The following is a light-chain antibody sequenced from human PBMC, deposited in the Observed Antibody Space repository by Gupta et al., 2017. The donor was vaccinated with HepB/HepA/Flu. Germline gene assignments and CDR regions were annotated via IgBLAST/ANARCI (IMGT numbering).Light chain of an antibody. V-gene: IGLV1-40*01. Sequence: QSVLPQPPPVSGAPGPRVTISCTGSSSNIGAGYDVHWYQQLPGTAPKLLIYGNSNRPSGAPDRFSGSKSGTSASLAITGLQAEDEADYYCQSYDSSLSVLVVFGGGTKLTVL. J-gene: IGLJ2*01. CDR3: QSYDSSLSVLVV. CDR1: SSNIGAGYD. CDR2: GNS.